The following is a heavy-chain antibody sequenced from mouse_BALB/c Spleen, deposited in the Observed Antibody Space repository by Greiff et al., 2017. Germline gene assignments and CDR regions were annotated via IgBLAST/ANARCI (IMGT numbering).Heavy chain of an antibody. D-gene: IGHD1-1*02. J-gene: IGHJ2*01. CDR1: GFNIKDYY. CDR2: IDPANGNT. Sequence: VQLQQSGAELVRPGALVKLSCKASGFNIKDYYMHWVKQRPEQGLEWIGRIDPANGNTKYDPKFQGKATITADTSSNTAYLQLSSLTSEDTAVYYCARSDHGDYWGQGTTLTVSS. CDR3: ARSDHGDY. V-gene: IGHV14-1*02.